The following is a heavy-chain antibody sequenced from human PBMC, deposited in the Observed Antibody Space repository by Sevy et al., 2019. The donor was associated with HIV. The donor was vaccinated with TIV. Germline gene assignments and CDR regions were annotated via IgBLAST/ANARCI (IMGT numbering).Heavy chain of an antibody. D-gene: IGHD6-13*01. V-gene: IGHV3-30*04. CDR3: ARAPGAVIAAGPYDLDY. Sequence: GGSLRLSCAASGFTCSSHAMHWVRQAPGKGLEWMTIISYDGSNKNHADSVKGRFTISRDNSKNTLYLQMNSLRPEDTAVYYCARAPGAVIAAGPYDLDYWGQGTLVTVSS. J-gene: IGHJ4*02. CDR1: GFTCSSHA. CDR2: ISYDGSNK.